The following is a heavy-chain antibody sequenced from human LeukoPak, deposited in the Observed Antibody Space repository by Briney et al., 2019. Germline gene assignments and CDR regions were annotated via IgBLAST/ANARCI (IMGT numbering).Heavy chain of an antibody. D-gene: IGHD5-12*01. CDR2: ITSSSSAI. Sequence: GFLRLSCAASGFTFSSYSMNWVRQAPGKGLGWVSYITSSSSAIYYAGSVKGRFTISRDNAKNSLYLQMNSLRAEDTAVYYCARDRFDGGYDFQDYYYYMDVWGKGTTVTVSS. J-gene: IGHJ6*03. V-gene: IGHV3-48*01. CDR3: ARDRFDGGYDFQDYYYYMDV. CDR1: GFTFSSYS.